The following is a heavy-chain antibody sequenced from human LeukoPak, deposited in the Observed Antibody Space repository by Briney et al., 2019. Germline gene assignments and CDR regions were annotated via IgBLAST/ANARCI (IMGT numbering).Heavy chain of an antibody. V-gene: IGHV3-30*02. Sequence: PGGSLKLSCAASGFTFSSYGMHWGRQAPGKGLEWVSYIQYDGRNKYYADSVKGRFTISRDNSKNTMSLQMNSLRAEDTAVYYCAKDHGVVVVVAAQPDYWGQGTLVTVSS. CDR1: GFTFSSYG. J-gene: IGHJ4*02. D-gene: IGHD2-15*01. CDR2: IQYDGRNK. CDR3: AKDHGVVVVVAAQPDY.